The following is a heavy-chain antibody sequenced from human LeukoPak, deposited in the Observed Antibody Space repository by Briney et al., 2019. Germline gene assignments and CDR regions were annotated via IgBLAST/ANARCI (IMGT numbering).Heavy chain of an antibody. CDR3: ARLSYSGSYYSFSYYYYGMDV. Sequence: SETLSLSRTVSGGSLSSYYRCWIWQPPRKGLWWIGVIFYSGSTNYNPSLKSRVTTSLESSKNQFSLKLSSVTAADTAVYYCARLSYSGSYYSFSYYYYGMDVWGQGATVTVSS. J-gene: IGHJ6*02. CDR2: IFYSGST. V-gene: IGHV4-59*08. CDR1: GGSLSSYY. D-gene: IGHD1-26*01.